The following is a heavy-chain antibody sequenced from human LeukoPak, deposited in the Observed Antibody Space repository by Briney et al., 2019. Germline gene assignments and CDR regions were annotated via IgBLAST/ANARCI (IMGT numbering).Heavy chain of an antibody. CDR3: ARVVVSSSSDYFDY. CDR2: TSYDESHK. D-gene: IGHD6-6*01. Sequence: GKSLRLSWASSGLTFIHYALHWVRTAPGKGLEWVAVTSYDESHKYYADSVKGRLPISRDNSTKTLYLQMNNLRGEDTAVYYCARVVVSSSSDYFDYWGQGTLVIVSS. V-gene: IGHV3-30*04. J-gene: IGHJ4*02. CDR1: GLTFIHYA.